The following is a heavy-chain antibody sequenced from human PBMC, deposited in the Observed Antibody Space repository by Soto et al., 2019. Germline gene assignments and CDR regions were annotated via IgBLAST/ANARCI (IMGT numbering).Heavy chain of an antibody. D-gene: IGHD2-21*01. CDR1: GFTFSSYS. CDR2: ISSSSSTI. V-gene: IGHV3-48*01. J-gene: IGHJ6*02. Sequence: EVQLVESGGGLVQPGGSLRLSCAASGFTFSSYSMNWVRQAPGKGLEWVSYISSSSSTIYYADSVKGRFTISRDNAKNSLYLQMNSLRAEDTAVYYCARDKVMVGGGKYYYYGMDVWGQGTTVTVSS. CDR3: ARDKVMVGGGKYYYYGMDV.